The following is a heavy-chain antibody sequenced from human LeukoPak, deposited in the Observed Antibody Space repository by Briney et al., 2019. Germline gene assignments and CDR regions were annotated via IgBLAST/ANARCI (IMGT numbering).Heavy chain of an antibody. Sequence: SETLSLTCAVYGGSFSGYYWSWIRQPPGKGLEWIGEINHSGSTNYNPSLKSRVTISVDTSKNLFSLKLSSVTAADTAVYYCARLLYYDILTGYSPVSYYFDYWGQGTLVTVSS. D-gene: IGHD3-9*01. CDR1: GGSFSGYY. V-gene: IGHV4-34*01. J-gene: IGHJ4*02. CDR3: ARLLYYDILTGYSPVSYYFDY. CDR2: INHSGST.